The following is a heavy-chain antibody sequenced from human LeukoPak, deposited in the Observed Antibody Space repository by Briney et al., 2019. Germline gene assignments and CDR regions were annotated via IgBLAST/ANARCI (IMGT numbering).Heavy chain of an antibody. J-gene: IGHJ4*02. D-gene: IGHD4-11*01. V-gene: IGHV3-74*01. CDR1: GFTFSSYW. CDR3: ARDLNYEGLFDY. CDR2: INSDGSST. Sequence: GGSLRLSCAASGFTFSSYWMHWVRQAPGKGLVWVSRINSDGSSTNYADSVKGRFTISRDNAKNTLYLQMNSLRADDTAVYYCARDLNYEGLFDYWGQGTLVTVSS.